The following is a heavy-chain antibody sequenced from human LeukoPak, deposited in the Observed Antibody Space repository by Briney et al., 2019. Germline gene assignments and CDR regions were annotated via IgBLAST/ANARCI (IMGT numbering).Heavy chain of an antibody. CDR1: GFTFSFHE. CDR3: ARNSDYYDYSPQSV. Sequence: GGSLRLSCAASGFTFSFHEMTWVRQAPGKGLEWVALIGHDGADKYYADSVKGRFLISRDNSKNMLFLQMNSLIIEDTAVYYCARNSDYYDYSPQSVWGQGTLVTVS. V-gene: IGHV3-30*04. D-gene: IGHD3-22*01. J-gene: IGHJ4*02. CDR2: IGHDGADK.